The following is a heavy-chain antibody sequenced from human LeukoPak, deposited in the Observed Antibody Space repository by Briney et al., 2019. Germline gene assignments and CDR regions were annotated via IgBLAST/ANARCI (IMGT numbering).Heavy chain of an antibody. CDR2: IIPIFGTA. CDR3: ARDRGGCSSPSCPIDY. CDR1: GGTFSSYA. J-gene: IGHJ4*02. Sequence: ASVKVSCKASGGTFSSYAISWVRQAPGQGLEWMGGIIPIFGTANYAQKFQGRVTITADESTSTAYMELSSLRSEDTAVYYCARDRGGCSSPSCPIDYWGQGTLVTVSS. D-gene: IGHD2-2*01. V-gene: IGHV1-69*13.